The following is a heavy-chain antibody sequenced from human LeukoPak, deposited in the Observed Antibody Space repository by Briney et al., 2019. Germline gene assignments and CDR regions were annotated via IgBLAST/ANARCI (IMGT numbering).Heavy chain of an antibody. CDR2: ISSGSSYI. Sequence: GGSLRLSCAASGFTFSSYSMNWVRQAPGKGLEWVSSISSGSSYIYYADSVEGRFTISRDNAKNSLYLQMNSLRAEDTAVYYCAREEAFDYWGQGTLVTVSS. CDR3: AREEAFDY. CDR1: GFTFSSYS. J-gene: IGHJ4*02. V-gene: IGHV3-21*01.